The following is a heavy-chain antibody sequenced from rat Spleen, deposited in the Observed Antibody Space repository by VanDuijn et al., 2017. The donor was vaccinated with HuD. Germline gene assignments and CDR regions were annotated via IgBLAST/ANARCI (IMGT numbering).Heavy chain of an antibody. J-gene: IGHJ2*01. D-gene: IGHD5-1*01. CDR3: TRVKLGAGYYFDY. Sequence: EVQLVESGGGLVQPGRSLKLSCAASGFTFSNYYMAWVRQAPTKGLEWIASISSGGGNTFYRDSVKGRFTISRDNAKSTLYLQMNSLRSEDTATYYCTRVKLGAGYYFDYWGQGVMVTVSS. CDR1: GFTFSNYY. V-gene: IGHV5-25*01. CDR2: ISSGGGNT.